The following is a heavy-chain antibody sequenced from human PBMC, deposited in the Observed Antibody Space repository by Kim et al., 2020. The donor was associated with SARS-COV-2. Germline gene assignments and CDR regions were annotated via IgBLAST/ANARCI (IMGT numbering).Heavy chain of an antibody. J-gene: IGHJ4*02. CDR3: ARGWSLDY. CDR2: KWST. Sequence: KWSTDYALSVNSRITINPDTSKNRFSLNLNSVTPEDTGVYYCARGWSLDYWGQGTQVTVSS. D-gene: IGHD3-3*01. V-gene: IGHV6-1*01.